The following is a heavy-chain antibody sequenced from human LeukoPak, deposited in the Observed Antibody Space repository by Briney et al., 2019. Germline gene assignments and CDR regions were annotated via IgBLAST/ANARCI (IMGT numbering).Heavy chain of an antibody. CDR1: GFTFSSYW. CDR3: THGDYGGYYYMDV. J-gene: IGHJ6*03. Sequence: PGGSLRLSCAASGFTFSSYWMSWVRQAPGKGLEWVSSISSSSSCIYYADSVKGRFTISRDNAKNSLYLQMNSLRAEDTAVYYCTHGDYGGYYYMDVWGKGTTVTVSS. CDR2: ISSSSSCI. V-gene: IGHV3-21*01. D-gene: IGHD4-23*01.